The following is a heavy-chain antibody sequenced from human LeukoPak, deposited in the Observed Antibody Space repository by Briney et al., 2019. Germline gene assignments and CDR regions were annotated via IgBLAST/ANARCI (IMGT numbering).Heavy chain of an antibody. J-gene: IGHJ4*02. CDR2: TAYEGGEK. CDR1: GSTFSGHL. CDR3: AREGDRHLTFDY. D-gene: IGHD3-16*01. V-gene: IGHV3-30*15. Sequence: LGGSLRLSCAASGSTFSGHLLHWVRQAPGKGLEWVAGTAYEGGEKYYADSVSGRFTISRDNSDNTVYLQMSGLRLEDTAVYFCAREGDRHLTFDYWGRGTLVTVSS.